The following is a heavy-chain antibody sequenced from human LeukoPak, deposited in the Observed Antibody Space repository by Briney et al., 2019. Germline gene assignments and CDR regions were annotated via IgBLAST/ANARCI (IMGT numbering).Heavy chain of an antibody. CDR3: ARVPHTAMGNFQH. V-gene: IGHV1-2*06. J-gene: IGHJ1*01. Sequence: ASVKVSCKASGYTFTGYYMHWVRQAPGQGLEWMGRINPNSGGTNYAQKFQGRVTMTRDTSISTAYMELSRLRSEDTAVYYCARVPHTAMGNFQHWGQGTLVTVSS. D-gene: IGHD5-18*01. CDR1: GYTFTGYY. CDR2: INPNSGGT.